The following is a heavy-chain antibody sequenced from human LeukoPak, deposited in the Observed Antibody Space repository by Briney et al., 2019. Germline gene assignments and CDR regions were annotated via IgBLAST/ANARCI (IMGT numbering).Heavy chain of an antibody. V-gene: IGHV1-2*06. Sequence: ASVKVSCKASGYTFTDYYIHWVRQAPGQGLEWMGRINPDRGGTNYAQKFQGRDTMTRDTSITTAYMELSRLRSDDTAVYYCARGSEMATTFIDYWGQGTLVTVSS. CDR3: ARGSEMATTFIDY. CDR2: INPDRGGT. CDR1: GYTFTDYY. J-gene: IGHJ4*02. D-gene: IGHD5-24*01.